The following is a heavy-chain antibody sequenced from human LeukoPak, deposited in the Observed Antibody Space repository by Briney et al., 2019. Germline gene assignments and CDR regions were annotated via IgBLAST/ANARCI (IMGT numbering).Heavy chain of an antibody. J-gene: IGHJ4*02. CDR3: TTYTRGHY. V-gene: IGHV3-73*01. CDR2: IGIKANNYAT. D-gene: IGHD6-19*01. CDR1: GFTFSGSD. Sequence: GGSLKLSCAASGFTFSGSDMHWVHQASGKGLEWVGRIGIKANNYATAYSAALKGRFTISRDDSKNTAYLQMNSLRTEDTSVYYCTTYTRGHYWGQGILVTVSS.